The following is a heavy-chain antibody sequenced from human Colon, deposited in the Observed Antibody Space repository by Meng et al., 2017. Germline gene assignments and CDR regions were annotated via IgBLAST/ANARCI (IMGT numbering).Heavy chain of an antibody. CDR3: AKSMGPGSYNAMDH. J-gene: IGHJ4*02. CDR1: GFIYSSCA. V-gene: IGHV3-23*01. CDR2: TSGNGYSR. Sequence: EVQLLESGGGLAQPGGCLRISCAASGFIYSSCAMSWVRQAPGKGLEWVASTSGNGYSRYYAHSVQGRFTISRDNSNNTVDLQMDSLRADDTAIYYCAKSMGPGSYNAMDHWGQGILVTVSS. D-gene: IGHD3-10*01.